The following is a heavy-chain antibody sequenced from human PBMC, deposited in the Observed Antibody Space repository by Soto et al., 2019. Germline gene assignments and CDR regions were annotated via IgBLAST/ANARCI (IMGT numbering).Heavy chain of an antibody. Sequence: QVQLQESGPGLVNPSGTLSLTCAVSGGSISSDNWWSWVRQPPGKGLEWIGEIYHSGGTHYNPSLKSRVTISVDKSKNLISLELSSVTAADSAVYFCARHGGFSFDSWGQGTLVTVSS. D-gene: IGHD3-3*01. CDR3: ARHGGFSFDS. V-gene: IGHV4-4*02. J-gene: IGHJ4*02. CDR2: IYHSGGT. CDR1: GGSISSDNW.